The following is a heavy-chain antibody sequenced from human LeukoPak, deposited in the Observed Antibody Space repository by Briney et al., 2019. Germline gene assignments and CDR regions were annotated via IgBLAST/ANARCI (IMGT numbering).Heavy chain of an antibody. Sequence: SETLSLTCTVSGGSISSYYWSWIRQPPGKGLEWIGYIYYSGSTNYNPPLKSRVTISVDTSKNQFSLKLSSVTAADTAVYYCARSTWELLNYFDYWGQGTLVTVSS. CDR3: ARSTWELLNYFDY. V-gene: IGHV4-59*01. CDR2: IYYSGST. D-gene: IGHD2-15*01. CDR1: GGSISSYY. J-gene: IGHJ4*02.